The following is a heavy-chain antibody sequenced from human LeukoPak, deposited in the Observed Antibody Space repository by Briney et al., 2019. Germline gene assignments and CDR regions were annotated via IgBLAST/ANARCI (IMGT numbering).Heavy chain of an antibody. V-gene: IGHV1-2*04. Sequence: ASVKVSCKASGYTFTGYYMHWVRQAPGQGLEWMGWINPNSGGTNYAQKFQGWVTMTRDTSISTAYMELSRLRSDDTAVYYCARASSKLTAAARENAEYFQHWGQGTLATVSS. CDR3: ARASSKLTAAARENAEYFQH. CDR1: GYTFTGYY. D-gene: IGHD6-13*01. CDR2: INPNSGGT. J-gene: IGHJ1*01.